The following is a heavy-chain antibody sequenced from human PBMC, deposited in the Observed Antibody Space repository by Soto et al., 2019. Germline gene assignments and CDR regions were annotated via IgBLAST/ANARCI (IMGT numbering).Heavy chain of an antibody. CDR3: ARGSAVLRFLEWLMDP. D-gene: IGHD3-3*01. CDR2: ISAYNGNT. J-gene: IGHJ5*02. CDR1: GGTFTSYG. Sequence: ASVKVSCKASGGTFTSYGISWVRQAPGQGLEWMGWISAYNGNTNYAQKLQGRVTMTTDTSTSTAYMELRSLRSDDTAVYYCARGSAVLRFLEWLMDPWGQGTLVTVSS. V-gene: IGHV1-18*04.